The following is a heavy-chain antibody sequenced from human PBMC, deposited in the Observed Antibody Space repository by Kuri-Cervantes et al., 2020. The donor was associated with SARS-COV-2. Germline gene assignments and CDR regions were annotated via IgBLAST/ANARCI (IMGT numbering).Heavy chain of an antibody. CDR1: GFTFSSYS. J-gene: IGHJ4*02. D-gene: IGHD3-10*01. CDR2: ISSSSSYI. Sequence: GESLKISCAASGFTFSSYSMNWVRQAPGKGPEWVSSISSSSSYIYYADSVKGRFTISRDNAKNSLYLQMNSLRAEDTAVYYCARLLYGSGSYYNDWGQGTLVTVSS. CDR3: ARLLYGSGSYYND. V-gene: IGHV3-21*01.